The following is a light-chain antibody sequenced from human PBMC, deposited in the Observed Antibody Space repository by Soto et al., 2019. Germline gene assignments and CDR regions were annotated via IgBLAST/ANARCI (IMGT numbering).Light chain of an antibody. J-gene: IGKJ2*01. CDR1: ENISRH. Sequence: TQSPSSLSGSVGDRVTITCRASENISRHLNWYQQKPGQAPRLLIYGASSRATGIPDRFSGSGSGTDFTLTISRLEPEDFAVYYCQQYGSSPNTFGQGTKLEIK. CDR2: GAS. CDR3: QQYGSSPNT. V-gene: IGKV3-20*01.